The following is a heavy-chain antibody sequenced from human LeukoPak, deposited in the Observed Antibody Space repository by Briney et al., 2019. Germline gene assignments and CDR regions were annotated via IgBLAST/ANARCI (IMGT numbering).Heavy chain of an antibody. CDR2: VIASGGAT. CDR1: GVTFSSHA. V-gene: IGHV3-23*01. Sequence: GGSLRLSCVASGVTFSSHAMTWVRQAPGKGLEWVSTVIASGGATIDADSVKGRFLISRDNSKNTLSLQLNSLRVEDTAVYFCAKDGHNQNCYYYMDVWGKGATVSVCS. J-gene: IGHJ6*03. CDR3: AKDGHNQNCYYYMDV.